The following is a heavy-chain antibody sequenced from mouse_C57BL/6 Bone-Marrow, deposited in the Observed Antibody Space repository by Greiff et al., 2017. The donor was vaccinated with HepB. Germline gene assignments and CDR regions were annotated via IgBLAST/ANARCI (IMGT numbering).Heavy chain of an antibody. V-gene: IGHV1-69*01. CDR3: ARGFFAY. D-gene: IGHD3-1*01. Sequence: VQLQQPGAELVMPGASVKLSCKASGYTFTSYWMHWVKQRPGQGLEWIGEIDPSDSYTNYNQKFKGKSTLTVDKSSSTAYMQLSSLTSEDSAVYYCARGFFAYWGQGTLVTVSA. J-gene: IGHJ3*01. CDR1: GYTFTSYW. CDR2: IDPSDSYT.